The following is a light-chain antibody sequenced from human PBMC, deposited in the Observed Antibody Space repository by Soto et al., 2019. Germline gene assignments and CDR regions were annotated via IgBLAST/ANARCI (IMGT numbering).Light chain of an antibody. V-gene: IGLV2-11*01. J-gene: IGLJ1*01. CDR2: DVS. CDR1: SSDVGGYNY. CDR3: CSHAGTYIYV. Sequence: QSVLTQPRLVSGSPGQSVTISCTGTSSDVGGYNYVSWYQQHPGKAPKLMIYDVSKRPSGVPDRFSGFKSGNTASLTISGLQAEDEADYSCCSHAGTYIYVFGTGTKSPS.